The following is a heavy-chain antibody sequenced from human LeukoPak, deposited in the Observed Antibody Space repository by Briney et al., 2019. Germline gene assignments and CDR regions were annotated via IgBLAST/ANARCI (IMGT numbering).Heavy chain of an antibody. Sequence: ASVKVSCKTSGYTFTSYGISWVRHAPGPGLERMAWISAYKGNINYAQKLQGRVTVTTDTSTSTVYMELRSLRYDDTAVYYCARTKPLWFGGTLDVWGNGTTVTVSS. V-gene: IGHV1-18*04. CDR1: GYTFTSYG. J-gene: IGHJ6*04. CDR3: ARTKPLWFGGTLDV. CDR2: ISAYKGNI. D-gene: IGHD3-10*01.